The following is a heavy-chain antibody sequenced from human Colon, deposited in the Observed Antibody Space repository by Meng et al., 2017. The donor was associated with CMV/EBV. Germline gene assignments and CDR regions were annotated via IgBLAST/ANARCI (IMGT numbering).Heavy chain of an antibody. D-gene: IGHD2-2*01. CDR1: GFTVSNSY. CDR2: LYSGGIT. Sequence: EVRLWGVGGGLVQPGGSLGLSCAASGFTVSNSYMSWVRQAPGKGLEWVSALYSGGITYYADSVKGRFAISADNSKNTLYLQMDGLRAEDTAVYYCARQVSSSSTYVSWGQGTLVTVSS. CDR3: ARQVSSSSTYVS. V-gene: IGHV3-66*04. J-gene: IGHJ5*02.